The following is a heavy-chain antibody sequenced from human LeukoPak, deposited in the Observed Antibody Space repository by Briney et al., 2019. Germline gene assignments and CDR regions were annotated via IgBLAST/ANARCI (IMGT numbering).Heavy chain of an antibody. J-gene: IGHJ4*02. D-gene: IGHD3-22*01. CDR3: ARQYYYYRIDS. Sequence: SETLSLTCTVSGASICSYYWSWIRQPPGKGVEWIGYIHYSEGTRYNPSLKSRVTISVDTSKNQFSLKLSSVTAADTAVYYCARQYYYYRIDSWGQGTLVTVSS. V-gene: IGHV4-59*08. CDR2: IHYSEGT. CDR1: GASICSYY.